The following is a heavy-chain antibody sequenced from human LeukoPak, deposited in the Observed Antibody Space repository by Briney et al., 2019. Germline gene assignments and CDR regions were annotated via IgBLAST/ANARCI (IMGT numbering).Heavy chain of an antibody. Sequence: GGSLRLSCEASGFTFSGYSVSWVRQAPGKGLEWVAFIRYDGSNKYYADSVKGRFTISRDNSKNTLYLQMNSLRAEDTAVYYCAKDSAYYYGSGSYTLFDYWGQGTLVTVSS. CDR3: AKDSAYYYGSGSYTLFDY. CDR1: GFTFSGYS. D-gene: IGHD3-10*01. CDR2: IRYDGSNK. V-gene: IGHV3-30*02. J-gene: IGHJ4*02.